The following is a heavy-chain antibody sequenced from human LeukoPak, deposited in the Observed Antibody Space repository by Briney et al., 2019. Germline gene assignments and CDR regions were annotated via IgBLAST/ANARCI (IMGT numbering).Heavy chain of an antibody. V-gene: IGHV3-21*01. J-gene: IGHJ6*02. CDR2: ISSSSSYI. CDR1: GFTFSSYS. D-gene: IGHD6-19*01. CDR3: ARVASGPYYYGMDV. Sequence: PGGSLRLSCAASGFTFSSYSMNWVRQAPGKGLEWVSSISSSSSYIYYADSVKGRFTISRDNAKNSLYLQMNSLRAEDTAVYYCARVASGPYYYGMDVWGQGTTVTVSS.